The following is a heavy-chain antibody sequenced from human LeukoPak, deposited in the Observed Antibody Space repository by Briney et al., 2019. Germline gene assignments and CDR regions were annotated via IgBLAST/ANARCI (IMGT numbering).Heavy chain of an antibody. CDR3: ARGYTMIVVAGRVDAFDI. CDR1: GGSISSSSYY. CDR2: IYYSGST. Sequence: PSETLSLTCTVSGGSISSSSYYWGWIRQPPGKGLEWIGSIYYSGSTYYNPSLKSRVTISVDTSKNQFSLKLSSVTAADTAVYYCARGYTMIVVAGRVDAFDIWGQGTMVTVSS. D-gene: IGHD3-22*01. V-gene: IGHV4-39*07. J-gene: IGHJ3*02.